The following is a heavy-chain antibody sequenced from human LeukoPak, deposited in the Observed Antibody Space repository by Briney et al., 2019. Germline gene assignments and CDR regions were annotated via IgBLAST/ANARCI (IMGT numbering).Heavy chain of an antibody. V-gene: IGHV3-21*01. CDR3: ARARAVAAAGPPAH. CDR1: GFTFSSYG. J-gene: IGHJ4*02. Sequence: GGSLRLSCAASGFTFSSYGMHWVRQAPGKGLEWVSSISSGSSYIYYADSVKGRFTISRDNAKNSLYLQMNSLRADDTAVYYCARARAVAAAGPPAHWGQGTLVTVSS. D-gene: IGHD6-13*01. CDR2: ISSGSSYI.